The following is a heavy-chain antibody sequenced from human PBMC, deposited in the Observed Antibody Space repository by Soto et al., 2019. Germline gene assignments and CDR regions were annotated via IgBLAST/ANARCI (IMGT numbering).Heavy chain of an antibody. CDR1: GFSLITHGVG. Sequence: QITLRESGPTLVKPTQTLTLTCTFSGFSLITHGVGVGWVRQPPGKALECLALIYWDDDKRYNPSLRSRLTNTKDPSKNQVVLTMANRGRVDPGTYFGAQRGGGSNWNGGYFDYWGQGALVTVSS. CDR3: AQRGGGSNWNGGYFDY. CDR2: IYWDDDK. D-gene: IGHD1-1*01. V-gene: IGHV2-5*02. J-gene: IGHJ4*02.